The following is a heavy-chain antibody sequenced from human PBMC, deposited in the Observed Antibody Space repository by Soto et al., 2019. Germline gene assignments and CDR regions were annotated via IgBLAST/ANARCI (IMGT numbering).Heavy chain of an antibody. V-gene: IGHV3-30-3*01. CDR2: ISYDGSNK. CDR1: GFTFSSYA. D-gene: IGHD4-17*01. J-gene: IGHJ4*02. CDR3: ARDRGAKCGVDY. Sequence: QVPLVESGGGVVQPGRSLRLSCAASGFTFSSYAMHWVRQAPGKGLEWVAVISYDGSNKYYADSVKGRFTISRDNSKNTLYLQMNSLRAEDTAVYYCARDRGAKCGVDYWGQGTLVTVSS.